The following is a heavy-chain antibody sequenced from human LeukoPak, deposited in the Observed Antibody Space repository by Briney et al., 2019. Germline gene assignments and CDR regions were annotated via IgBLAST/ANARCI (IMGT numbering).Heavy chain of an antibody. CDR3: ARGSSPHPNAFDI. J-gene: IGHJ3*02. CDR1: GFTFSSYG. V-gene: IGHV3-30*03. Sequence: RSLRLSCAASGFTFSSYGMHWVRQAPGKGLEWVAVISYDGSNKYYADSVKGRFTISRDNSKNTLYLQMNSLRAEDTAVYYCARGSSPHPNAFDIWGQGTMVTVSS. CDR2: ISYDGSNK.